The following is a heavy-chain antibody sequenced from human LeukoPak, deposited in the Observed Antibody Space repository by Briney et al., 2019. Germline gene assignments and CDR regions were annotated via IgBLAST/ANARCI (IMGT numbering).Heavy chain of an antibody. CDR1: GGSISSSDYY. Sequence: PSETLSLTCSVSGGSISSSDYYWGWIRQPPGKGLEWIGSIYYSGTTYYNPSLKSRVIISVDTSKNQFSLKLRSVTAADTAVYYCASNVYDSSGHCWFDPWGQGTLVTVSS. CDR2: IYYSGTT. V-gene: IGHV4-39*01. J-gene: IGHJ5*02. D-gene: IGHD3-22*01. CDR3: ASNVYDSSGHCWFDP.